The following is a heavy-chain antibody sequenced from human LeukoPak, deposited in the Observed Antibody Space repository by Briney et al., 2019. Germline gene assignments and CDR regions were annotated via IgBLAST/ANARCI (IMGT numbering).Heavy chain of an antibody. CDR2: ISSSSSTI. Sequence: GGSLRLSCAASGFTFSSYSMNWVRQAPGKGLEWVSYISSSSSTIYYADSVKGRFTISRDNAKNSLYLQMNSLRAEDTAVYYCARDKGIVVVPAAIPNAFDIWGQGTMVTVSS. D-gene: IGHD2-2*02. J-gene: IGHJ3*02. CDR1: GFTFSSYS. V-gene: IGHV3-48*04. CDR3: ARDKGIVVVPAAIPNAFDI.